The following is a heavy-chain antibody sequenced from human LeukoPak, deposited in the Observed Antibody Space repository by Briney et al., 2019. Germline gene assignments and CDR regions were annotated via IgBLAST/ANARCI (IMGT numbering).Heavy chain of an antibody. CDR3: ARPLTIFGVVSNYYYYGMDV. J-gene: IGHJ6*02. CDR2: FSSSSGTI. D-gene: IGHD3-3*01. CDR1: GFPFSSYS. V-gene: IGHV3-48*01. Sequence: GGSLRLSCAASGFPFSSYSMTWVRQAPGKGLEWVSYFSSSSGTIYYADSVKGRFTISRDNAKNSLYLQMNSLRAEDTAVYYCARPLTIFGVVSNYYYYGMDVWGQGTTVTVSS.